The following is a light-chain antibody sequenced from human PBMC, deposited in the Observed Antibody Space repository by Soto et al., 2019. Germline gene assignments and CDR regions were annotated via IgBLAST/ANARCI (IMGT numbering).Light chain of an antibody. CDR1: QSINTL. Sequence: DIQMTQSPSTLSASVGDRVTITCRASQSINTLLAWYQQKPGSAPQLLIYKASTLENGVPSRFSGSGSGTEFTLTITGLQPDDVATHYCQHCKSICTFGQGTKLEIK. V-gene: IGKV1-5*03. J-gene: IGKJ2*02. CDR3: QHCKSICT. CDR2: KAS.